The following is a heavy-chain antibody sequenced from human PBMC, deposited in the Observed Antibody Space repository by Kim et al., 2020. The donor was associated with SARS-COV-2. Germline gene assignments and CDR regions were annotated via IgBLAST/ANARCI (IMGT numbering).Heavy chain of an antibody. CDR1: GFIFSSYS. D-gene: IGHD1-7*01. CDR3: ARVKRESPTGTRDHWFDP. CDR2: ISSSSSTI. J-gene: IGHJ5*02. V-gene: IGHV3-48*02. Sequence: GGSLRLSCAASGFIFSSYSMNWVRQAPGKGLEWVSYISSSSSTIYYADSVKGRFTISRDNAKNSLYLQMKSLRDEDTAVYYCARVKRESPTGTRDHWFDPWGQGTLVTVSS.